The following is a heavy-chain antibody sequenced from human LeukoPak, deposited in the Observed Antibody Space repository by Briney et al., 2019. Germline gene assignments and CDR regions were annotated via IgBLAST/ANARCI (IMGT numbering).Heavy chain of an antibody. Sequence: ASVKVSCKASGYTFTSYYMHWVRQAPGQGLEWMGIINPSGGSTSYAQKFQGRVTMTRDTSTSTVYMELSSLRSEDTAVYYCAATPRISNSLYYYYGMDVWGQGTTVTVSS. CDR3: AATPRISNSLYYYYGMDV. D-gene: IGHD3-3*02. CDR2: INPSGGST. V-gene: IGHV1-46*01. J-gene: IGHJ6*02. CDR1: GYTFTSYY.